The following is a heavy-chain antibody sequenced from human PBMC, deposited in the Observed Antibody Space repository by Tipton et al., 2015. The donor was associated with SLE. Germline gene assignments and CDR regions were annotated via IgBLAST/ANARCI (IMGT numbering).Heavy chain of an antibody. CDR1: GGSISSYY. Sequence: TLSLTCTVSGGSISSYYWSWIRQPAGKGLGWIGRIYTSGSTNYNPSLKSRVTMSVDTSKNQFSLKLSSVTAADTAVYYCASRLRGKDYWGQGTLVTVSS. J-gene: IGHJ4*02. CDR2: IYTSGST. D-gene: IGHD3-10*01. V-gene: IGHV4-4*07. CDR3: ASRLRGKDY.